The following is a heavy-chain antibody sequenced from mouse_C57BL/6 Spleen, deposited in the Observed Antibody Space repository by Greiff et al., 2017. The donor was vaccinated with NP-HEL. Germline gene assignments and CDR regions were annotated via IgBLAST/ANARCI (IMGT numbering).Heavy chain of an antibody. D-gene: IGHD2-4*01. CDR3: ARQGGLQGDYAMDD. J-gene: IGHJ4*01. Sequence: EVKLMESGPGLVKPSQSLSLTCSVTGYSITSGYYWNWIRQFPGNKLEWMGYISYDGSNNSNPSLQNRISITRDTSKNQFFLKLNSVTTEDTATYYCARQGGLQGDYAMDDWGQGTSVTVSS. CDR2: ISYDGSN. V-gene: IGHV3-6*01. CDR1: GYSITSGYY.